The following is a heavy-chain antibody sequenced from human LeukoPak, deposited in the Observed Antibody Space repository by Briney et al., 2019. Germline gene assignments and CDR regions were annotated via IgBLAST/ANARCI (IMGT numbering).Heavy chain of an antibody. J-gene: IGHJ4*02. V-gene: IGHV3-30*02. CDR3: AKILVVGPAEHYFDY. D-gene: IGHD2-2*01. Sequence: GRSLRLSCAASAFTFSSYAMHWVRQAPGNGLEWVAFIRYDGSNKYYADSVKGRFTISKDNSKNTLYLQMNRLRAEDTAVYYCAKILVVGPAEHYFDYWGQGTLVTVSS. CDR2: IRYDGSNK. CDR1: AFTFSSYA.